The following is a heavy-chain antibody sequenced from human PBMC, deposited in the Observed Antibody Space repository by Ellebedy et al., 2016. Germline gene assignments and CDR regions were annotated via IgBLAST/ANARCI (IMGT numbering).Heavy chain of an antibody. CDR3: ARESSVAGDYGMDV. V-gene: IGHV3-48*02. CDR1: RLTFSTYP. D-gene: IGHD6-19*01. Sequence: GESLKISCAASRLTFSTYPMNLVRQAPGKGLEWVSYISRSSSTIYYADSVKGRFTISRDNAKNSLFLQMNSLRDEDTAVYYCARESSVAGDYGMDVWGQGTTVTVSS. J-gene: IGHJ6*02. CDR2: ISRSSSTI.